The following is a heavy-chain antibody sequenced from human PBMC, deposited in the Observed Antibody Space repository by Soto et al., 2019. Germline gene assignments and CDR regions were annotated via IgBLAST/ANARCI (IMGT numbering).Heavy chain of an antibody. J-gene: IGHJ6*02. CDR3: ASFYASSRGEYYYYGMDV. D-gene: IGHD6-13*01. V-gene: IGHV1-2*02. CDR2: INPHSGGT. CDR1: GYTFTGHY. Sequence: ASVKVSCKTSGYTFTGHYMHWVRQAPGQGLEWMGWINPHSGGTNYAQNFQGRVAMTRDTSISTAYMELSRLRSDDSAVYYCASFYASSRGEYYYYGMDVWGQGTTVTVSS.